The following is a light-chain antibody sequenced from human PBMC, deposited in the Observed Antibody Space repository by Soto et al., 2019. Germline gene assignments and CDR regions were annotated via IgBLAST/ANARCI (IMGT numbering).Light chain of an antibody. CDR2: DAS. CDR1: QSVTSY. V-gene: IGKV3-11*01. J-gene: IGKJ2*01. CDR3: QQRSNWPYT. Sequence: EIVLTQSPATLSLSPGERATLSCRASQSVTSYLDWYQQKPGQAPRLLIYDASNRATGIPARFTGSGSGADFTLTIRSLAPEDFAVYYCQQRSNWPYTFGQGTKLESK.